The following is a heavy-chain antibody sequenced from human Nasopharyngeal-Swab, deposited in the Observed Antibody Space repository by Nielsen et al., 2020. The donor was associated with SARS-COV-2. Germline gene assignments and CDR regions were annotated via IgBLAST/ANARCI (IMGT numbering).Heavy chain of an antibody. V-gene: IGHV3-43*02. J-gene: IGHJ3*02. D-gene: IGHD3-10*01. Sequence: GGSLRLSCAASGFTFEDYAMHWVRQAPGKGLEWVSLISGDGGSTYYADSVKGRFTISRDNSKNSLYLQMNSLRTEDTALYYCAKDNPETLSGAFDIWGQGTMVTVSS. CDR1: GFTFEDYA. CDR3: AKDNPETLSGAFDI. CDR2: ISGDGGST.